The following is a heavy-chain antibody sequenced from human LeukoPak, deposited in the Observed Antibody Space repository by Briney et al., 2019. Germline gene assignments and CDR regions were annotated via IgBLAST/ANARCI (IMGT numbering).Heavy chain of an antibody. CDR3: ARESSGWYSR. CDR2: INPNSGGT. D-gene: IGHD6-19*01. CDR1: GYTFTGYY. Sequence: ASVKVSCKXSGYTFTGYYMHWVRQAPGQGLEWRGRINPNSGGTNYAQKFQGRVTMTRDTSISTAYMELSRLRSDDTAVYYCARESSGWYSRWGQGSLVTVSP. J-gene: IGHJ4*02. V-gene: IGHV1-2*06.